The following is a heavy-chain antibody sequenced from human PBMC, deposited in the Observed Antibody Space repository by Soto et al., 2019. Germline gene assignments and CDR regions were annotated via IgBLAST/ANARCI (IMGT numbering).Heavy chain of an antibody. CDR3: ARFPGDYGDHLDAFDI. D-gene: IGHD4-17*01. V-gene: IGHV1-69*02. CDR1: GGTFSSYT. Sequence: QVQLVQSGAEVKKPGSSVKVSCKASGGTFSSYTISWVRQAPGQGLEWMGRIIPILGIANYAQKFQGRVTITADKSTSTAYMELSSLRSEDTAVYYCARFPGDYGDHLDAFDIWGQGTMVTVSS. J-gene: IGHJ3*02. CDR2: IIPILGIA.